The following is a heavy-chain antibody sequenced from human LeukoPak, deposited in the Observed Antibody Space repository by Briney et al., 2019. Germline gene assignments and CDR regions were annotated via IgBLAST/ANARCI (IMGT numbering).Heavy chain of an antibody. CDR1: GFTVSSNY. J-gene: IGHJ6*02. CDR3: VVGLWFGVRSGNYYYGMDV. D-gene: IGHD3-10*01. Sequence: GGSLRLSCAASGFTVSSNYMSWVRQAPGKGLEWVSVIYSGGSTYYADSVKGRFTISRDNSKNTLYLQMNSLRAEDTAVYYCVVGLWFGVRSGNYYYGMDVWGQGTTVTISS. V-gene: IGHV3-66*01. CDR2: IYSGGST.